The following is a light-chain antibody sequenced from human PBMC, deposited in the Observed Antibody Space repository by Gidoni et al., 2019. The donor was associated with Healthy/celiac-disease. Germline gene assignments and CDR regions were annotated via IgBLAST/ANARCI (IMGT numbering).Light chain of an antibody. V-gene: IGKV4-1*01. CDR2: WAS. J-gene: IGKJ1*01. CDR1: QSVLSSSNNKNY. CDR3: QQYNSTPWT. Sequence: DIVMTQSPDSLAVSLGERATINCKSSQSVLSSSNNKNYLAWYQQKPGQPPKLLIYWASTRESGVPDRFSGSGSGTDFTLTISSLQAEDVAVYYCQQYNSTPWTFGQGTKVES.